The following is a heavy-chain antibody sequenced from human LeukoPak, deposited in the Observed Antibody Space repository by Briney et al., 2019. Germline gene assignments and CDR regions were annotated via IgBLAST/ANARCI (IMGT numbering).Heavy chain of an antibody. Sequence: GGSLRLFCAASGFTFSDYNTNWVRHAPGKGLEGVSYITKGGSTIHHADSVKGRFTISRDNAKKTLYLQMNSLRAEDTAVYYCAKGYSSSWYNWFDPWGQGALVTVSS. CDR2: ITKGGSTI. D-gene: IGHD6-13*01. J-gene: IGHJ5*02. V-gene: IGHV3-11*01. CDR3: AKGYSSSWYNWFDP. CDR1: GFTFSDYN.